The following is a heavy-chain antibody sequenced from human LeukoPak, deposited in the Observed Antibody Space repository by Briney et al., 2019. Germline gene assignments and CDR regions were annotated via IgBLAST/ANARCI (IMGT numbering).Heavy chain of an antibody. CDR1: GFTFSSYE. D-gene: IGHD6-19*01. Sequence: GGSLRLSCAASGFTFSSYEMNWVRQAPGKGVEGGSYISSSGSTIYYADSVKGRFTISRDNAKNSLYLQMNSLRAEDTAVYYCARGSSGVAVAGKPLDAFDIWGQGTMVTVSS. CDR2: ISSSGSTI. V-gene: IGHV3-48*03. CDR3: ARGSSGVAVAGKPLDAFDI. J-gene: IGHJ3*02.